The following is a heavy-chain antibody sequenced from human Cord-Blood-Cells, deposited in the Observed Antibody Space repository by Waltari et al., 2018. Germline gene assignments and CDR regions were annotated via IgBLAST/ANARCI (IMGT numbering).Heavy chain of an antibody. CDR1: GFTFSSCW. CDR3: ARAPRGYSYGIDY. J-gene: IGHJ4*02. Sequence: EVQLVESGGGLVQPGGSLRLPCAASGFTFSSCWMSWVRQGPGKGLEWVANIKQDGSEKYYVDSVKGRFTISRDNAKNSLYLQMNSLRAEDTAVYYCARAPRGYSYGIDYWGQGTLVTVSS. V-gene: IGHV3-7*01. CDR2: IKQDGSEK. D-gene: IGHD5-18*01.